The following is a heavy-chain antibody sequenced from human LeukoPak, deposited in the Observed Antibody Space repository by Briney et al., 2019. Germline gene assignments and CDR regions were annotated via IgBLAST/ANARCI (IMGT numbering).Heavy chain of an antibody. CDR3: ARESAAGLQGY. D-gene: IGHD6-13*01. J-gene: IGHJ4*02. CDR2: INPNSGGT. V-gene: IGHV1-2*04. Sequence: ASVEVSCKASGYTFTGYYMHWVRQAPGQGLGWMGWINPNSGGTNYAQKFQGWVTMTRDTSISTAYMELSRLRSDDTAVYYCARESAAGLQGYWGQGTLVTVSS. CDR1: GYTFTGYY.